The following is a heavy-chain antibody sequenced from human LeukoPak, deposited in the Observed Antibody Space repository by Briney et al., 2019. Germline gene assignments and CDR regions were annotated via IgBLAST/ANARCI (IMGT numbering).Heavy chain of an antibody. V-gene: IGHV1-2*02. CDR3: ARDRRMVAATPFDY. CDR2: INPNSGGT. CDR1: GYTFTSYG. J-gene: IGHJ4*02. Sequence: ASVKVSCKASGYTFTSYGISWVRQAPGRGLEWMGWINPNSGGTNYAQKFQGRVTMTRDTSISTAYMELSRLRSDDTAVYYCARDRRMVAATPFDYWGQGTLVTVSS. D-gene: IGHD2-15*01.